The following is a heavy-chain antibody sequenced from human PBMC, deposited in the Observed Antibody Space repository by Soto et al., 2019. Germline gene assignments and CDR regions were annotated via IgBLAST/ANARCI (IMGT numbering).Heavy chain of an antibody. V-gene: IGHV4-30-2*01. CDR2: IYHSGST. J-gene: IGHJ5*02. Sequence: SETLSLTCAVSGGSISSGGYSWSWIRQPPGKGLEWIGYIYHSGSTYYNPSLKSRVTISVDRSKNQFSLKLSSVTAADTAVYYCARSTSPARFDPWGQGTLVTVSS. CDR3: ARSTSPARFDP. CDR1: GGSISSGGYS.